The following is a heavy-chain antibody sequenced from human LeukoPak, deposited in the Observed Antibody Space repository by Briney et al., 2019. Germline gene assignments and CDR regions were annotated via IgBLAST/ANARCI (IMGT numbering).Heavy chain of an antibody. CDR1: GFTFSSYG. Sequence: GGSLRLSCAASGFTFSSYGMHWVRQAPGKGLEWVAVISYDGSNKYYANSVKGRFTISRDNSKNTLYLQMNSLRAEDTAVYYCAKGMYYYDSSGEDASDIWGQGTMVTVSS. CDR3: AKGMYYYDSSGEDASDI. J-gene: IGHJ3*02. CDR2: ISYDGSNK. D-gene: IGHD3-22*01. V-gene: IGHV3-30*18.